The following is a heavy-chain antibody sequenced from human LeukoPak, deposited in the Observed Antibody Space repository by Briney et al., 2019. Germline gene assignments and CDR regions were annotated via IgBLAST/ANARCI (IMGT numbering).Heavy chain of an antibody. CDR1: GFTFSDYY. CDR2: ISSSGSTI. Sequence: GGSLRLSCAASGFTFSDYYMNWIRQAPGKGLEWVSYISSSGSTIYYADSVKGRFTISRDNAKNSLYLQMNSLRAEDTAVYYCTRLAYGSTSCYFSGACDYWGQGTLVTVSS. D-gene: IGHD2-2*01. J-gene: IGHJ4*02. V-gene: IGHV3-11*01. CDR3: TRLAYGSTSCYFSGACDY.